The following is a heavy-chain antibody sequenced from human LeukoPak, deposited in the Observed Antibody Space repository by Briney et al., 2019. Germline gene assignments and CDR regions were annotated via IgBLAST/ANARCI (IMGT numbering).Heavy chain of an antibody. J-gene: IGHJ4*02. CDR3: AIWDSNSAIDY. Sequence: KPSETLSLTCAVYGGSFSGYYWSWIRQPPGKGLEWIGEINHSGSTNYNPSLKSRVTISVDTSKNQFSLKLSSVTAADTAVYYCAIWDSNSAIDYWGQGTLVTVSS. D-gene: IGHD1-26*01. CDR1: GGSFSGYY. V-gene: IGHV4-34*01. CDR2: INHSGST.